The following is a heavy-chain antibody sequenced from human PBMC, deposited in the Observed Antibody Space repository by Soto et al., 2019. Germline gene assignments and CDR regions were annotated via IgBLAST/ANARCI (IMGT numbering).Heavy chain of an antibody. V-gene: IGHV3-20*01. Sequence: GESLKISCAASGFTFDDYGMSWVRQAPGKGLEWVSGINWNGGSTGYADSVKGRFTISRDNAKNSLYLQMNSLRAEDTALYHCARLGSGGSCYSGLCYYYYMDVWGKGTTVTVSS. CDR3: ARLGSGGSCYSGLCYYYYMDV. CDR1: GFTFDDYG. J-gene: IGHJ6*03. CDR2: INWNGGST. D-gene: IGHD2-15*01.